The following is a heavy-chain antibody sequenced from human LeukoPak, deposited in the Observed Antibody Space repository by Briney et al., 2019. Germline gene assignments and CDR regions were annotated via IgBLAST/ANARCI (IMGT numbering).Heavy chain of an antibody. Sequence: GGSLRLSCAASGFTFSDCHIHWVRQAPGKGLDWVALIWYDEDAKFYADSVKGRFTISRDNSKDTLYLQMNSLGAEDTAVYYCARERGGDAFDIWGQGTMVTVSS. CDR2: IWYDEDAK. V-gene: IGHV3-33*08. CDR3: ARERGGDAFDI. J-gene: IGHJ3*02. CDR1: GFTFSDCH. D-gene: IGHD2-15*01.